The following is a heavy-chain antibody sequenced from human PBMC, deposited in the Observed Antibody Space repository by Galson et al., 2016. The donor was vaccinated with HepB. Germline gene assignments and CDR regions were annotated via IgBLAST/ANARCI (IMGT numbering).Heavy chain of an antibody. V-gene: IGHV4-30-2*01. CDR2: IYHSGSA. CDR3: ARGGALGWFDP. J-gene: IGHJ5*02. Sequence: TLSLTCGVSHGSISSGRHPWSWIRQPPGKGLEWIGYIYHSGSAYYSPSLRSRVTMSVDKSKNQFSLKVTSVTAEDTAMYYCARGGALGWFDPWGQGILVSVSS. CDR1: HGSISSGRHP.